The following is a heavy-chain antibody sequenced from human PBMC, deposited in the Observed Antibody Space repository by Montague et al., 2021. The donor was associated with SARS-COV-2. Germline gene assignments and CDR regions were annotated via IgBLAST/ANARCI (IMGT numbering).Heavy chain of an antibody. D-gene: IGHD3-10*01. CDR3: ARDTFYYDSEIFDDWFGP. CDR2: VYHSGNT. V-gene: IGHV4-59*01. J-gene: IGHJ5*02. CDR1: GGSISTYW. Sequence: SETLSLTCTVSGGSISTYWWSWVRQSPGKGLEWIGHVYHSGNTNYNPSLRSRVTISVDTSKNQFSLKLNSVTAADTAIYYCARDTFYYDSEIFDDWFGPWGQGTLVTVSS.